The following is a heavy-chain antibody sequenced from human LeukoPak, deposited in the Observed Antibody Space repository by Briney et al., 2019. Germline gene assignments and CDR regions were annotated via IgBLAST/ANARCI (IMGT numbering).Heavy chain of an antibody. CDR3: AREGSGYVLPNGYFDY. D-gene: IGHD5-12*01. Sequence: SSETLSLTCTVSGGSISSYYWSWIRQPPGKGLEWIGYIYYSGSTNYNPSLKSRVTISVDTSKNQFSLKLSSVTAADTAVYYCAREGSGYVLPNGYFDYWGQGTLVTVSS. CDR1: GGSISSYY. V-gene: IGHV4-59*01. J-gene: IGHJ4*02. CDR2: IYYSGST.